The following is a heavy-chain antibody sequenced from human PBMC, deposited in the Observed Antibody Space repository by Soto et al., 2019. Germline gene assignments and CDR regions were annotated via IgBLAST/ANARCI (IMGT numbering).Heavy chain of an antibody. V-gene: IGHV3-23*01. CDR1: GFTFSSYA. J-gene: IGHJ6*02. CDR3: AKDTRPSGGMDV. CDR2: ISGSGGST. D-gene: IGHD2-2*01. Sequence: LSLTCAASGFTFSSYAMSWVRQAPGKGLEWVSAISGSGGSTYYADSVKGRFTISRDNSKNTLYLQMNSLRAEDTAVYYCAKDTRPSGGMDVWGQGTTVTVSS.